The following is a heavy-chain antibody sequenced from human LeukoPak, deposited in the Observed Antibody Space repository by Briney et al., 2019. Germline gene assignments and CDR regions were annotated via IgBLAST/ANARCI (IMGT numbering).Heavy chain of an antibody. D-gene: IGHD3-3*01. CDR2: IYHSGST. J-gene: IGHJ4*02. CDR1: GYSISSGYY. CDR3: ARGDFWSGYYPPDYFDY. Sequence: SETLSLTCAVSGYSISSGYYWGWIRQPPGKGLEWIGSIYHSGSTYCNSSLKSRVTISVDTSKNQFSLKLSSVTAADTAVYYCARGDFWSGYYPPDYFDYWGQGTLVTVSS. V-gene: IGHV4-38-2*01.